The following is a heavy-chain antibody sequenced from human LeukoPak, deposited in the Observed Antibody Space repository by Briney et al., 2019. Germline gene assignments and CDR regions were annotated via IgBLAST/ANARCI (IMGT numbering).Heavy chain of an antibody. CDR2: ISAYNGNT. J-gene: IGHJ4*02. Sequence: ASVKVSCKASGYIFTSYGISWVRQAPGQGLEWMGWISAYNGNTNYAQKLQGRVTMTTDTSTSTAYMELRSLRSDDTAVYYCARDTPIIAVAGPGDYWGQGTLVTVSS. V-gene: IGHV1-18*01. D-gene: IGHD6-19*01. CDR3: ARDTPIIAVAGPGDY. CDR1: GYIFTSYG.